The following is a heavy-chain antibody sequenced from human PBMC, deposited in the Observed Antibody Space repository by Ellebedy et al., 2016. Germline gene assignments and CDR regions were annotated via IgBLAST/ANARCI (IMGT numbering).Heavy chain of an antibody. V-gene: IGHV3-23*01. CDR2: ISGSGGST. Sequence: GESLKISCAASGFTFSSYAMSWVRQAPGKGLEWVSAISGSGGSTYYADSVKGRFTISRDNSKNTLYLQMNSLRAEDTAVYYCAKGAGLVPAAIDAFDIWGQGTMVTVSS. D-gene: IGHD2-2*02. CDR1: GFTFSSYA. J-gene: IGHJ3*02. CDR3: AKGAGLVPAAIDAFDI.